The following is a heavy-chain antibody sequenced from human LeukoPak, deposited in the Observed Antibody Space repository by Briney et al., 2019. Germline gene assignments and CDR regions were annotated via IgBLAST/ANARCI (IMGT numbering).Heavy chain of an antibody. CDR2: ISGSGGST. V-gene: IGHV3-23*01. CDR1: GFTFSSYA. Sequence: PGGSLRLSCAASGFTFSSYAMSWVRQAPGKGLKWVSAISGSGGSTYYADSVKGRFTISRDNSKNTLYLQMNSLRAEDTAVYYCAKAREYYYDSSGYFDYWGQGTLVTVSS. CDR3: AKAREYYYDSSGYFDY. D-gene: IGHD3-22*01. J-gene: IGHJ4*02.